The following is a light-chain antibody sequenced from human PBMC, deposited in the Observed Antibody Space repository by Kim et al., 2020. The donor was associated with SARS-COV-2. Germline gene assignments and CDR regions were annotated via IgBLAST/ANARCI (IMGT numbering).Light chain of an antibody. V-gene: IGLV3-9*01. Sequence: VALGQTARITCGGDNIGSEDVHWYQQKPGQAPVLVIYRDSNRPSGIPERFSGSNSGNTATLTISRAQAGDEADYYCQLWDSSVVFGGGTQLTVL. CDR1: NIGSED. CDR3: QLWDSSVV. CDR2: RDS. J-gene: IGLJ2*01.